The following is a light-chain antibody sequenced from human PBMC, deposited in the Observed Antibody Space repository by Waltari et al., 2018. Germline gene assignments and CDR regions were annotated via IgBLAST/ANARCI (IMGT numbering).Light chain of an antibody. V-gene: IGLV1-44*01. CDR1: ATSIGGNL. CDR2: KID. J-gene: IGLJ3*02. CDR3: SSWDDSLNGHVV. Sequence: QSALPPPPSASGAHWHTVPIPCSGSATSIGGNLLCWYQHPPGKAPKLRIYKIDLRPSGVPDRFSGSRSGSSASLAISVLQSEDEAEYFCSSWDDSLNGHVVFGGGTKVTVL.